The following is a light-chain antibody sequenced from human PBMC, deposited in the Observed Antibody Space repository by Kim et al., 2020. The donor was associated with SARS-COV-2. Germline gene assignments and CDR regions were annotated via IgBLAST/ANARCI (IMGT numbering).Light chain of an antibody. CDR3: QRYNSAPKT. V-gene: IGKV1-27*01. CDR1: QGIGNY. J-gene: IGKJ1*01. Sequence: ASVGDRVPITCRASQGIGNYLAWYQQKPGQVPMLLIHSASTLQSGVPPRFSGTRSGTDFTLTINSLQPEDVASYFCQRYNSAPKTFGQGTKVDIK. CDR2: SAS.